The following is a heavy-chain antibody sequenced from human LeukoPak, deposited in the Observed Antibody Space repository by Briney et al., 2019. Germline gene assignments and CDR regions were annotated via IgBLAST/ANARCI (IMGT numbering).Heavy chain of an antibody. CDR1: GFTFSSYA. Sequence: PGGSLRLSCAASGFTFSSYAMSWVRQVPGKGLEWVSGISASGGSTYYADSVRGRFTISRDNSKDTLYVQMNSLRDEDTAVYYRAKGQRWESPHYLDSWGQGTLVTVSS. CDR3: AKGQRWESPHYLDS. J-gene: IGHJ4*02. D-gene: IGHD1-26*01. V-gene: IGHV3-23*01. CDR2: ISASGGST.